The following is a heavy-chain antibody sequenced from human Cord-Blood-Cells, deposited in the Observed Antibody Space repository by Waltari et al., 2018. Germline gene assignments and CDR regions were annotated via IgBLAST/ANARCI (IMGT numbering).Heavy chain of an antibody. CDR1: GYTFTGYY. D-gene: IGHD5-12*01. J-gene: IGHJ3*02. CDR3: ARVSWLQSDAFDI. CDR2: INPNSGGT. Sequence: QVQLVQSGAEVKKPGASVKVSCKASGYTFTGYYLHWVRQAPGQGLEWMGWINPNSGGTNYAQKFQGRVTMTRDTSISTAYMELSSRRSDDTAVYYWARVSWLQSDAFDIWGQGTMVTVSS. V-gene: IGHV1-2*02.